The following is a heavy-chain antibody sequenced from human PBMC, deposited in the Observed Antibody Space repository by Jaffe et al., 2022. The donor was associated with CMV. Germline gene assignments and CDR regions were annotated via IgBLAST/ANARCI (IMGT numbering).Heavy chain of an antibody. Sequence: QVQLQESGPGLVKPSETLSLTCTVSGGSISSYYWSWIRQPPGKGLEWIGYIYYSGSTNYNPSLKSRVTISVDTSKNQFSLKLSSVTAADTAVYYCARDSRFVGAIGAFDIWGQGTMVTVSS. CDR2: IYYSGST. J-gene: IGHJ3*02. D-gene: IGHD1-26*01. CDR1: GGSISSYY. CDR3: ARDSRFVGAIGAFDI. V-gene: IGHV4-59*01.